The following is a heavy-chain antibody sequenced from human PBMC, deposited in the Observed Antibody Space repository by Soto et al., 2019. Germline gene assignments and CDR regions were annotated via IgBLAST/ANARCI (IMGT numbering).Heavy chain of an antibody. D-gene: IGHD2-21*01. V-gene: IGHV4-30-4*01. CDR1: GGSISAGDYY. Sequence: TSETLSLTCTVSGGSISAGDYYWNWIRQPPGKGLEWIGYIYYTGTTKYNPSLKSRVTMSVDTSKNQFSLKLSSVTAADTAGYYCAREPRSGGYCAGPRFDEWGKGNLVTV. J-gene: IGHJ4*02. CDR2: IYYTGTT. CDR3: AREPRSGGYCAGPRFDE.